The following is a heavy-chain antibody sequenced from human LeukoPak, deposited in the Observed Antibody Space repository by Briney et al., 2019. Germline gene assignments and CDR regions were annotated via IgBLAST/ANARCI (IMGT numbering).Heavy chain of an antibody. CDR1: GFTFSSYG. V-gene: IGHV3-30*02. CDR2: IRYDGSNK. D-gene: IGHD3-10*01. J-gene: IGHJ4*02. CDR3: ARSRRLLWDDFDY. Sequence: GGSLRLSCAASGFTFSSYGMHWVRQAPGKGLEWVAFIRYDGSNKYYADSVKGRFTISRDNSKNTLYLQMNSLGAEDTAVYYCARSRRLLWDDFDYWGQGTLVTVSS.